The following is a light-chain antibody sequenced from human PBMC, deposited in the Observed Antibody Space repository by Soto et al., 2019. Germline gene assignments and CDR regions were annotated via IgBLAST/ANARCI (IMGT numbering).Light chain of an antibody. V-gene: IGKV3-20*01. J-gene: IGKJ1*01. CDR3: QQYGSSQT. Sequence: IMLTQSPGTLSLSPGERTTLSCWASQSVSSYLAWYQQKPGQGPRLLIYGASSRATGIPDRFSGSGSGTDFTLTISRLEPEDFAVYYCQQYGSSQTFGQRTKVDI. CDR1: QSVSSY. CDR2: GAS.